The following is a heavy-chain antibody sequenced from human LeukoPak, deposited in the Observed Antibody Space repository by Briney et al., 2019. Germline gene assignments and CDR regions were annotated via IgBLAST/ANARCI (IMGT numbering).Heavy chain of an antibody. Sequence: GGSLRLSCAASGFTFNDHAMHWVRQAPGKGLEWVSGIFGKNGAKGHADSVKGRFTISRDNANNSLYLQMNSLRPDDTALYYCTYDNSPGGLEYWGQGTLVTVSS. CDR3: TYDNSPGGLEY. D-gene: IGHD2-8*02. CDR2: IFGKNGAK. V-gene: IGHV3-9*01. CDR1: GFTFNDHA. J-gene: IGHJ4*02.